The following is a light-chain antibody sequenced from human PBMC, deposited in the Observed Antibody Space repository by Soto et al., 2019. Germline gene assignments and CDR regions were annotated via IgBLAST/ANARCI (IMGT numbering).Light chain of an antibody. J-gene: IGKJ1*01. CDR1: QYIGSA. CDR3: QQYDDRPRT. CDR2: DAS. V-gene: IGKV3-15*01. Sequence: EVVLTQSPATLSLSPGDRATLSCRASQYIGSAVAWYHQRSGQAPRLLIFDASIRSPTTPPRFSGSVSGTEFTLTISSLESEDFAVYFCQQYDDRPRTFGQGTKVEIK.